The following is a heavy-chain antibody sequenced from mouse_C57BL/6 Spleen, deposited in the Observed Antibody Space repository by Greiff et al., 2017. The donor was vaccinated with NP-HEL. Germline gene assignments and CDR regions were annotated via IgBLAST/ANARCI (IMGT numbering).Heavy chain of an antibody. CDR3: ASPYSNYEGGFDY. V-gene: IGHV2-2*01. Sequence: QVQLKQSGPGLVQPSQSLSITCTVSGFSLTSYGVHWVRQSPGKGLEWLGVIWSGGSTAYYADFISRLSISKDNSKSQVFFKMNSLQADDTAIYYCASPYSNYEGGFDYWGQGTTLTVSS. CDR2: IWSGGST. J-gene: IGHJ2*01. D-gene: IGHD2-5*01. CDR1: GFSLTSYG.